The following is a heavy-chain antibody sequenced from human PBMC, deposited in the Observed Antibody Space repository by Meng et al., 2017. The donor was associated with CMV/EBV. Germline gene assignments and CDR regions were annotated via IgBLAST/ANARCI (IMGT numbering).Heavy chain of an antibody. J-gene: IGHJ6*02. Sequence: SETLSLTCTVSGGSISSYYWSWIRQPPGKGLEWIGYIYYSGSTNYNPSLKSRVTISVDTSKNQFSLKLSSVTAADTAVCYCATARGYSSSWYAEDYYGMDVWGQGTTVTVSS. D-gene: IGHD6-13*01. CDR2: IYYSGST. CDR1: GGSISSYY. V-gene: IGHV4-59*01. CDR3: ATARGYSSSWYAEDYYGMDV.